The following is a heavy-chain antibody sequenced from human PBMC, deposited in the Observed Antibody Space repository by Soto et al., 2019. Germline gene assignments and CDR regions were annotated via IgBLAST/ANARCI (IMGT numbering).Heavy chain of an antibody. V-gene: IGHV1-18*04. CDR1: GYTFTSYG. CDR2: ISAYNGNT. J-gene: IGHJ6*02. CDR3: ARDRDYYYYYGMDV. D-gene: IGHD3-10*01. Sequence: GASVKVSCKASGYTFTSYGISWVRQAPGQGLEWMGWISAYNGNTNYAQKLQGRVTMTTDTSTSTAYMELRSLRSDDTAVYYCARDRDYYYYYGMDVWGQGTTVTVSS.